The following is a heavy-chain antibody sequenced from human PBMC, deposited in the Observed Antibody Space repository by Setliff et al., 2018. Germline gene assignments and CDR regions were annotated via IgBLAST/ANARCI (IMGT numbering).Heavy chain of an antibody. CDR3: ARAHRYFSDTSGYFYDQGRSAFDV. V-gene: IGHV3-23*01. CDR2: LNGVGHST. D-gene: IGHD3-22*01. J-gene: IGHJ3*01. Sequence: GGSLRLSCAASGFIFTSYAMSWVRQAPGKGLEWVSGLNGVGHSTYYADSVKGRFTISRDNAKNALYLQMNSLRAEDTALYYCARAHRYFSDTSGYFYDQGRSAFDVWGQGTMVTVSS. CDR1: GFIFTSYA.